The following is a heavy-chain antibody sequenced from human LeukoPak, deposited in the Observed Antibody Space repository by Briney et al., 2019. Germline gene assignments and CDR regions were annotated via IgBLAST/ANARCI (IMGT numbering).Heavy chain of an antibody. CDR1: GGSISNDY. J-gene: IGHJ4*02. CDR3: ARRARAIDN. D-gene: IGHD5-12*01. V-gene: IGHV4-59*08. CDR2: IYYSGST. Sequence: KPSETLSLTCTVSGGSISNDYWSWIRQSPGKGLEWIGFIYYSGSTNYNPSLKSRVTISVDTSKNQFSLKLSSVTATDTAVCYCARRARAIDNWGQGTLVTVSS.